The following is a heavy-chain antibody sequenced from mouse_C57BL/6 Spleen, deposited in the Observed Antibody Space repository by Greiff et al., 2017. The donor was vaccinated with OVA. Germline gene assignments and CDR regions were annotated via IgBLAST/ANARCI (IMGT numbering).Heavy chain of an antibody. CDR3: ARSGYYYGSSFTYAMDY. J-gene: IGHJ4*01. V-gene: IGHV1-52*01. D-gene: IGHD1-1*01. CDR1: GYTFTSYW. CDR2: IDPSDSET. Sequence: VQLQQPGAELVRPGSSVKLSCKASGYTFTSYWMHWVKQRPIQGLEWIGNIDPSDSETHYNQKFKDKDTLTVDKSSSTAYMQLSSLTSEDSAVYYCARSGYYYGSSFTYAMDYWGQGTSVTVSS.